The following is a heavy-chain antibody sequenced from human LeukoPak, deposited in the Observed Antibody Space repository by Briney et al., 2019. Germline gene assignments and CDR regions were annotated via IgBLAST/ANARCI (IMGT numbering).Heavy chain of an antibody. CDR3: ARIMGRGYCISTSCRGDWFDP. Sequence: SETLSLTCTVSGGSISSGGYYWSWIRQHPGKGLEWIGEIYHSGSTNYNPSLKSRVTISVDKSKNQFSLKLSSVTAADTAVYFCARIMGRGYCISTSCRGDWFDPWGQGTLVTVSS. CDR2: IYHSGST. CDR1: GGSISSGGYY. J-gene: IGHJ5*02. D-gene: IGHD2-2*01. V-gene: IGHV4-31*03.